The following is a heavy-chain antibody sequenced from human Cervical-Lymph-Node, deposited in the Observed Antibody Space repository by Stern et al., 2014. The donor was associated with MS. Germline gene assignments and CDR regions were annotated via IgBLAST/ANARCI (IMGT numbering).Heavy chain of an antibody. CDR3: ASVSGITGNTGVDY. V-gene: IGHV1-69*01. D-gene: IGHD1-20*01. CDR1: GGTFSSYA. J-gene: IGHJ4*02. Sequence: VQLVESGAEVKKPGSSVKVSCKASGGTFSSYAISWVRQAPGQGLEWMGGSSPIFGTANYAQKFQGRVTITADESTSTAYMELSSLRSEDTAVYYCASVSGITGNTGVDYWGQGTLVTVSS. CDR2: SSPIFGTA.